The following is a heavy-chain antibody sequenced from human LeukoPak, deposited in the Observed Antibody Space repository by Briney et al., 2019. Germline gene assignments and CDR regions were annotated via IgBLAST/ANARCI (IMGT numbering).Heavy chain of an antibody. Sequence: SGTLSLTCAVYGGSFSDYYWTWIRQPPGKGLEWIGEIYHSGSTNYNPSLKSRVTISVDTSKNQFSLKLYSVTAADTAVYYCARGGDYGDYVFHYWGQGTLVTVSS. CDR1: GGSFSDYY. D-gene: IGHD4-17*01. CDR3: ARGGDYGDYVFHY. V-gene: IGHV4-34*01. J-gene: IGHJ4*02. CDR2: IYHSGST.